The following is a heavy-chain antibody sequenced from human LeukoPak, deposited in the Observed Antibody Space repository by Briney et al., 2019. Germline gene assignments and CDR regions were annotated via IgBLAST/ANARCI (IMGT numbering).Heavy chain of an antibody. CDR2: ISGSGGST. CDR1: GFIFSSYA. Sequence: GGSLRLSCAASGFIFSSYAMSWVRQAPGKGLEWVSAISGSGGSTYYADSVKGRFTISRDNSKNTLYLQMNSLRAEDTAVYYCAKDKSLISSGYYSTTTFDYWGQGTLVTVSS. CDR3: AKDKSLISSGYYSTTTFDY. D-gene: IGHD3-22*01. J-gene: IGHJ4*02. V-gene: IGHV3-23*01.